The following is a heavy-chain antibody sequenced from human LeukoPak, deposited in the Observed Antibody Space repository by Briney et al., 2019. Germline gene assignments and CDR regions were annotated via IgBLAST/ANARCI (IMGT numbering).Heavy chain of an antibody. D-gene: IGHD3-10*01. V-gene: IGHV3-21*01. CDR2: ITSSSSNK. CDR1: GLPLGRYS. J-gene: IGHJ5*02. CDR3: ARDSGTTGEVKFDP. Sequence: PGGSLRLSSAASGLPLGRYSTNWVRQAPGGGPGWVSSITSSSSNKVYVDSVKGLFSVARDNAKNSLYLQMDSLRVEDTAVYYCARDSGTTGEVKFDPWGQGTLVTVSS.